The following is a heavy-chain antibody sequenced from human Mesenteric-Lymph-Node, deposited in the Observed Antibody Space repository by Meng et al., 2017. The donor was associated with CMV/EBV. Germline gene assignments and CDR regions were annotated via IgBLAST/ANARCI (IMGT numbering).Heavy chain of an antibody. D-gene: IGHD3-10*01. CDR1: GFTFSYAW. CDR3: AKGGLRGAINYFYGLDV. V-gene: IGHV3-33*06. Sequence: GESLKISCAASGFTFSYAWMSWVRQAPGKGLEWVATIWYDGSDKYYADSVKGRFTISRDNSKNTLYLQMNSLRAEDTAVYYCAKGGLRGAINYFYGLDVWGQGTSVTVSS. CDR2: IWYDGSDK. J-gene: IGHJ6*02.